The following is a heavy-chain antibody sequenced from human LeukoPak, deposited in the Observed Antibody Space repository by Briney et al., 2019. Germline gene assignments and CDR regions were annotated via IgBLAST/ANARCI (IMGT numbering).Heavy chain of an antibody. CDR3: TTSPDGDLYYYYYYMDV. D-gene: IGHD4-17*01. CDR1: GFTFSTYG. J-gene: IGHJ6*03. V-gene: IGHV3-23*01. Sequence: GGSLRLSCAASGFTFSTYGITWVRQAPGKGLEWVSGVSGSSGNTYYVDSVKGRFTISRDNSKKTLYLQMNSLRAEDTAVYYCTTSPDGDLYYYYYYMDVWGKGTTVTVSS. CDR2: VSGSSGNT.